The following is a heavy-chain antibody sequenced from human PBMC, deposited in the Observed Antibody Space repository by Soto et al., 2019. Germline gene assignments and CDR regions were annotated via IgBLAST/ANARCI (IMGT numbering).Heavy chain of an antibody. Sequence: QEQLVESGGGVVQPGRSLRLSCAASGFSFSHYAMHWVRQAPGKGLQWVSSISFDGKNKYYVDSVKGRFTVSRDNSENTLYLEVDSLRAEDTALYHGAKDRRVGNEYNLEFGCWGQGTLVTVSS. V-gene: IGHV3-30*04. D-gene: IGHD3-3*01. J-gene: IGHJ4*02. CDR3: AKDRRVGNEYNLEFGC. CDR2: ISFDGKNK. CDR1: GFSFSHYA.